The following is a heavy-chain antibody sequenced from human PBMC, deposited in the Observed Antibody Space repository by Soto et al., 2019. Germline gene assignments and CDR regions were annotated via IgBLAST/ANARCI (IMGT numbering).Heavy chain of an antibody. D-gene: IGHD3-3*01. J-gene: IGHJ6*02. Sequence: GGSLRLSCAASGLFVSSSYMTWVRQAPGKGLEWLSLIYSGGSTYYADSVKGRFTISRDNYKNTLYLQMNNVRAEDTAVYYCAADTSSEWLFYYGMDVWGQGTTVTVSS. CDR3: AADTSSEWLFYYGMDV. CDR1: GLFVSSSY. CDR2: IYSGGST. V-gene: IGHV3-53*01.